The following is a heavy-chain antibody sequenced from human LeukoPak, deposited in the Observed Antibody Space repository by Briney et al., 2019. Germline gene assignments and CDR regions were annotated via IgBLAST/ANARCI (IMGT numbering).Heavy chain of an antibody. D-gene: IGHD7-27*01. V-gene: IGHV3-11*04. CDR1: GFTFSDYY. CDR3: ARAHWARADYYYMDV. Sequence: KAGRSLRLSCAASGFTFSDYYMSWIRQAPGNGLEWGSHISSSGSTIYYADSVKGRFTISRDNAKNSLYLQMNSLRAEDTAVYYCARAHWARADYYYMDVWGKGTTVTVSS. CDR2: ISSSGSTI. J-gene: IGHJ6*03.